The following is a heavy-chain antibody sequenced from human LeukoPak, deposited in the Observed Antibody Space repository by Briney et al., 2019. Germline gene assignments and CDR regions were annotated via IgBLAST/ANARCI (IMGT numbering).Heavy chain of an antibody. V-gene: IGHV4-59*01. CDR3: ARSPLLVVAASVFDY. CDR1: GGSISSYY. Sequence: SETLSLTCTVSGGSISSYYWSWIRQPPGKGLEWIGYVYYGGSTNYNPSLKSRVTISVDTSKNQFSLKLSSVTVADTAVYCCARSPLLVVAASVFDYWGQGTLVTVSS. D-gene: IGHD2-15*01. CDR2: VYYGGST. J-gene: IGHJ4*02.